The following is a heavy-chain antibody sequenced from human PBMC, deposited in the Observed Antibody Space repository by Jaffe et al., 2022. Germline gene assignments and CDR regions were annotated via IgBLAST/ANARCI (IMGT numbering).Heavy chain of an antibody. V-gene: IGHV3-7*04. CDR1: GFTFSNFW. D-gene: IGHD3-10*01. J-gene: IGHJ4*02. CDR3: ARGGVAGGSDY. CDR2: IKGDGSEK. Sequence: EVQLVESGGGLVQPGGSLRLSCTASGFTFSNFWMWWVRQAPGKGLEWVADIKGDGSEKNYVDSVRGRFTISRDNAKNSLYLQMSSLRAEDTAIYYCARGGVAGGSDYWGQGTLVTVSS.